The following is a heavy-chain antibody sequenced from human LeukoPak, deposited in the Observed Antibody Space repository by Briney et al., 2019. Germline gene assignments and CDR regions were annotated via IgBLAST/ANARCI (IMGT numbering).Heavy chain of an antibody. CDR1: GFTFSSYA. J-gene: IGHJ6*02. Sequence: PGRSLRLSCAASGFTFSSYAMHWVRQAPGKGLEWVAVISYDGSKKYHADSVKGRFTISRDNSNKMQYLEMDGLRADDTAVYYCARGGDFWSGYKTHEYGLDVWGQGTTVTVSS. CDR2: ISYDGSKK. D-gene: IGHD3-3*01. V-gene: IGHV3-30-3*01. CDR3: ARGGDFWSGYKTHEYGLDV.